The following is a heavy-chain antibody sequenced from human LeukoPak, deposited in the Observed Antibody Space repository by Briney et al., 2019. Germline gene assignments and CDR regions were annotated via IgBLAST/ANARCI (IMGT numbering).Heavy chain of an antibody. D-gene: IGHD3-22*01. V-gene: IGHV4-4*08. J-gene: IGHJ4*02. CDR1: GGSISSYY. CDR2: ISDIGSI. CDR3: ARRGTYYYDSSALLGLDY. Sequence: SETLSLTCTVSGGSISSYYWSWIRQPPGKGLEWIAYISDIGSINYNPSLKSRVTISVDTSKNQFSLKLSSVTAADTAVYYCARRGTYYYDSSALLGLDYWGQGTLVTVSS.